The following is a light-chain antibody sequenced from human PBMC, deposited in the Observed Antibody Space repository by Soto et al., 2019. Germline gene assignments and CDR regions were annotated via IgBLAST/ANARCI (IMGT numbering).Light chain of an antibody. Sequence: QSALTQPASVSGSPGQWITISCTGSSSDVGGFNYVSWYQQHPGKAPRLMIYDVRDRASGVPNRFSGSKSGNTASLTSSGLQAEDEAHYYCRSYTTVNSLLFGGGTQLTVL. V-gene: IGLV2-14*03. CDR2: DVR. J-gene: IGLJ7*01. CDR3: RSYTTVNSLL. CDR1: SSDVGGFNY.